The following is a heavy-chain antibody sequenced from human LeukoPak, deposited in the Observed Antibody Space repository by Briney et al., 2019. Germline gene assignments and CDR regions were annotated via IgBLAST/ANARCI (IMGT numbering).Heavy chain of an antibody. D-gene: IGHD2-2*01. J-gene: IGHJ5*02. CDR3: AREEIVVVPAAMAGNVDNWFDP. CDR1: GGSISSSGYY. Sequence: SETLSLTCTVSGGSISSSGYYWGWIRQPPGKGLEWIGSIYHSGSTYYNPSLKSRVTISVDTSKNQFSLKLSSVTAADTAVYYCAREEIVVVPAAMAGNVDNWFDPWGQGTLVTVSS. V-gene: IGHV4-39*07. CDR2: IYHSGST.